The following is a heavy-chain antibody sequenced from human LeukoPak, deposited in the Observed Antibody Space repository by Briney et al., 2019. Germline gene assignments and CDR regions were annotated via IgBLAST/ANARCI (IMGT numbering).Heavy chain of an antibody. V-gene: IGHV3-74*01. CDR1: GFAFSRSW. D-gene: IGHD3-3*01. Sequence: PGGSLRLSCAASGFAFSRSWIHWVRQAPGKGLVWVSHINNDASRTTYADSVRGRFTISRDNAKNTVSLQMNSLRAEDTAVYYCASDGGYAMAVWGQGTTVTVSS. CDR2: INNDASRT. CDR3: ASDGGYAMAV. J-gene: IGHJ6*02.